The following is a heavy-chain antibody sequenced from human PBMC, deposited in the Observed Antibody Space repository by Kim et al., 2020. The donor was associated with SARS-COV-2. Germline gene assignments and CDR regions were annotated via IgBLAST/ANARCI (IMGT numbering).Heavy chain of an antibody. Sequence: SVKVSCKASGGTFSSYAISWVRQAPGQGLEWMGGIIPIFGTANYAQKFQGRVTITADESTSTAYMELSSLRSEDTAVYYCARGVRVRGYNWFDPWGQGTLVTVSS. J-gene: IGHJ5*02. V-gene: IGHV1-69*13. CDR1: GGTFSSYA. CDR3: ARGVRVRGYNWFDP. CDR2: IIPIFGTA. D-gene: IGHD3-10*01.